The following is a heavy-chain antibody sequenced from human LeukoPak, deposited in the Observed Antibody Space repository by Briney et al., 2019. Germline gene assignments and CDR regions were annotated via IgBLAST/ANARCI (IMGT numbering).Heavy chain of an antibody. Sequence: GGSLRLSCAASGFTFSTYSMNWVRQAPGKGLEWISYITDDSTTMYYADSMKGRFTISRDNAKNSLYLQMDSLRAEDTAVYYCVARGGWARFDYWGQGTLVTVSS. CDR2: ITDDSTTM. J-gene: IGHJ4*02. CDR1: GFTFSTYS. V-gene: IGHV3-48*04. D-gene: IGHD6-19*01. CDR3: VARGGWARFDY.